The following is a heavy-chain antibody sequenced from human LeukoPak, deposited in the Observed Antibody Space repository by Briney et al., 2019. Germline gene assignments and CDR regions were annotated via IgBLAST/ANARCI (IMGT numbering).Heavy chain of an antibody. J-gene: IGHJ4*02. D-gene: IGHD3-3*01. CDR1: GFTVSSNY. CDR2: IYSGGST. V-gene: IGHV3-53*01. CDR3: ARASKGYYDFWSGPYYFDY. Sequence: PGGSLRLSCAASGFTVSSNYMSWVRQAPGKGLEWVSVIYSGGSTYYADSVEGRFTISRDNSKNTLYLQMNSLRAEDTAVYYCARASKGYYDFWSGPYYFDYWGQGTLVTVSS.